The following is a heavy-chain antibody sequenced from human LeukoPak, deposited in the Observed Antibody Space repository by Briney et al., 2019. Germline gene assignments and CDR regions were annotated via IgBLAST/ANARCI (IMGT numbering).Heavy chain of an antibody. V-gene: IGHV1-46*01. D-gene: IGHD6-6*01. CDR1: GYTFTSYD. CDR2: ISPSGGST. Sequence: ASVKVSCKASGYTFTSYDMHWVRQAPGQGLEWMGIISPSGGSTNYAQKFQGRVTMTQDTSTSTVYMDLSSLRSEDTAVYYCAKDNQHLVQGGLDYWGQGTLVTVSS. CDR3: AKDNQHLVQGGLDY. J-gene: IGHJ4*02.